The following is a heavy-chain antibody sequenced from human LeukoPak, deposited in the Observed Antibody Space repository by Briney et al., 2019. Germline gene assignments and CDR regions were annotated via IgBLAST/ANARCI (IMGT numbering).Heavy chain of an antibody. CDR2: IKEDGTET. D-gene: IGHD5-24*01. CDR3: AKEGRSLQTY. CDR1: GFMVSSNW. Sequence: GGSLRLSCAASGFMVSSNWMSWVRLAPGKGLEWVANIKEDGTETYYVDSVKGRFTISRDNAKNSLYLQMNSLRVEDTAVYYCAKEGRSLQTYWGQGTLVTVSS. J-gene: IGHJ4*02. V-gene: IGHV3-7*03.